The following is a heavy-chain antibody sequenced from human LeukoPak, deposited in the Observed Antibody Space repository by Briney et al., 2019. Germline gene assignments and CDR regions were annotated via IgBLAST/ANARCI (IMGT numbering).Heavy chain of an antibody. D-gene: IGHD3-10*01. J-gene: IGHJ4*02. V-gene: IGHV3-30*18. CDR1: GFTFSSYG. CDR3: AKWRFGESTQYYFDY. Sequence: GGSLRLSCAASGFTFSSYGMHWVRQAPAKGRGWGAVISYDGSNKYYADSVKGRFTVSRDNAKYTLFLQMNSLRAEDTAVYYCAKWRFGESTQYYFDYWGQGTLVTVSS. CDR2: ISYDGSNK.